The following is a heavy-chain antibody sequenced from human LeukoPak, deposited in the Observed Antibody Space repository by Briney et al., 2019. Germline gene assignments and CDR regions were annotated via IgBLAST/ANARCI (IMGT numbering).Heavy chain of an antibody. J-gene: IGHJ4*02. CDR3: ARLNSGSGWLLDY. CDR2: INHSGST. D-gene: IGHD6-19*01. Sequence: SETLSLTCAVYGGSFSGYYWSWIRQPPGKGLEWIGEINHSGSTNYNPSLKSRVTISVDTSKNQFSLKLSSVTAADTAVYYCARLNSGSGWLLDYWGQGTLVTVSS. CDR1: GGSFSGYY. V-gene: IGHV4-34*01.